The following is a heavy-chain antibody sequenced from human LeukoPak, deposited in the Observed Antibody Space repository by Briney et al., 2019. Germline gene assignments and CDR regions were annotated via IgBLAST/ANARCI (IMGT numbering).Heavy chain of an antibody. J-gene: IGHJ4*02. CDR1: GGSISSSSYY. V-gene: IGHV4-39*01. CDR2: IYYSGST. Sequence: SETLSLTCTVSGGSISSSSYYWGWIRQPPGKGLEWIGSIYYSGSTYYNPSLKSRVTISVDTSKNQFSLKLSSVTAADTAVYYCARQGSCTEIFDYWGQGTLVTVSS. D-gene: IGHD1-26*01. CDR3: ARQGSCTEIFDY.